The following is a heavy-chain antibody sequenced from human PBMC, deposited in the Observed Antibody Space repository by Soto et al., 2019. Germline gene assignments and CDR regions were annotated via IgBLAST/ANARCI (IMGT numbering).Heavy chain of an antibody. Sequence: PSETLSLTCSVSGASITTYYWSWIRQPPGKGLEWIGSISYSGSTKYNPSLESRVMISLGTSKNQFSLRLTSVTAADTALYYCARDWDSSGLFDPWGQGALVTVSS. V-gene: IGHV4-59*01. CDR2: ISYSGST. CDR1: GASITTYY. CDR3: ARDWDSSGLFDP. J-gene: IGHJ5*02. D-gene: IGHD3-10*01.